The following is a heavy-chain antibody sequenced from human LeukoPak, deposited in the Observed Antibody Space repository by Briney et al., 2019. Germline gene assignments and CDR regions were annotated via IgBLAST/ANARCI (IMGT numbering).Heavy chain of an antibody. J-gene: IGHJ4*02. CDR1: GGSFSGYY. V-gene: IGHV4-34*01. CDR2: IHHSGNT. Sequence: SETLSLTCAVYGGSFSGYYWSWIRQPPGKGLEWIGAIHHSGNTNYNPSLKTRVTISLDNSENHFSLNLSSVTAADTAIYYCARDTMVRGIIQWGQGILVTVSS. D-gene: IGHD3-10*01. CDR3: ARDTMVRGIIQ.